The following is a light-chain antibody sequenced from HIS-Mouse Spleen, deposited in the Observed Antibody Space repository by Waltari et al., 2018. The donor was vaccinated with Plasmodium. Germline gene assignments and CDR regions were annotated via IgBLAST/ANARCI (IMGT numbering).Light chain of an antibody. CDR3: SSYAGSNNLV. V-gene: IGLV2-8*01. CDR2: EVS. J-gene: IGLJ2*01. CDR1: SSDVGGYHY. Sequence: QSALTQPPSASGSPGQSVTISCTGTSSDVGGYHYVPWYQQHPGKAPKLMIYEVSKRPSGVPDRFSGSKSGNTASLTVSGLRAEDEADYYCSSYAGSNNLVFGGGTKLTVL.